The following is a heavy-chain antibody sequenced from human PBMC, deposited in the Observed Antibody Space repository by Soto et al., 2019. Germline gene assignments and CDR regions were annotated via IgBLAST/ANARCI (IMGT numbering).Heavy chain of an antibody. CDR2: IYSKAGKM. CDR3: ARDIAFDIDY. J-gene: IGHJ4*02. D-gene: IGHD2-15*01. V-gene: IGHV1-18*01. CDR1: GYTFNDFG. Sequence: QVHLLQYGAEVQKPGASVKVSCKTSGYTFNDFGITWVRQAPGLGLEWLGWIYSKAGKMNFAPKFQNRVIITTDTSTSTAFMELTSLPFDDSAIYFCARDIAFDIDYWGQGTLVTVS.